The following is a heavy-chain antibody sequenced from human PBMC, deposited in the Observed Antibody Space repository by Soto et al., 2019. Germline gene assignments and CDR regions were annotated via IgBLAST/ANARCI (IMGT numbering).Heavy chain of an antibody. Sequence: QEQLVESGGGAVQPGRSLRLSCTASGFSFSSYDMHWVRQAPGEGLEWVSAMSFDGSYKHYADSVKGRFTISRDNSENTIYLQMNGLRPEDPAVYFCARGLIRGVVYYGVEVWGQGTTVTVS. CDR3: ARGLIRGVVYYGVEV. D-gene: IGHD3-10*01. V-gene: IGHV3-30*03. CDR1: GFSFSSYD. J-gene: IGHJ6*02. CDR2: MSFDGSYK.